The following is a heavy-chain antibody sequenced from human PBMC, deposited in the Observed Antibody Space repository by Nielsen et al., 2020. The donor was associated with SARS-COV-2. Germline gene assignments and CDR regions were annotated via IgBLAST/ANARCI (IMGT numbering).Heavy chain of an antibody. J-gene: IGHJ6*03. Sequence: WIRQPPGKGLEWVAVISYDGSNKYYADSVKGRFTISRDNAMNSLYLQMNSLRAEDTAVYYCAREGIAAHHYYYMDVWGKGTTVTVSS. CDR2: ISYDGSNK. V-gene: IGHV3-33*05. D-gene: IGHD6-6*01. CDR3: AREGIAAHHYYYMDV.